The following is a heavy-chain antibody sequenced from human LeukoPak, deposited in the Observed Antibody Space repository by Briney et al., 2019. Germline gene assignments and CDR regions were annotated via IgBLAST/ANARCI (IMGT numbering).Heavy chain of an antibody. V-gene: IGHV3-23*01. CDR2: ISGSGGST. CDR1: GFTFSSYA. CDR3: AKDRTTVTRPIYYFDY. J-gene: IGHJ4*02. D-gene: IGHD4-17*01. Sequence: GGSLRLSCAASGFTFSSYAMSWVRQAPGKGLEWVSAISGSGGSTYYADSVKGRFTISRDNSKNRLYLQMNSLRAEDTAVYYCAKDRTTVTRPIYYFDYWGQGTLVTVSS.